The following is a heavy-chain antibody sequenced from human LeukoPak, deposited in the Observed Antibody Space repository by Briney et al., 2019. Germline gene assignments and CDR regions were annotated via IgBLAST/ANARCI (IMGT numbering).Heavy chain of an antibody. Sequence: GGSLRLSCAASGFTFSSYGMHWVRQAPGKGLEWVAVISDDGSNKYYVDSVKGRFTISRDNSKNTLYLQMNSLRAEDTAVYYCANSPTYCSSTSCYINYWGQGTLVTVSS. CDR2: ISDDGSNK. D-gene: IGHD2-2*02. CDR1: GFTFSSYG. V-gene: IGHV3-30*18. CDR3: ANSPTYCSSTSCYINY. J-gene: IGHJ4*02.